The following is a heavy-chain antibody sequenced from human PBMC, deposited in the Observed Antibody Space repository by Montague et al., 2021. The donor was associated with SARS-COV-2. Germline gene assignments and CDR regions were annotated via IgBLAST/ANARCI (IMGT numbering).Heavy chain of an antibody. J-gene: IGHJ4*02. V-gene: IGHV3-21*01. CDR3: GARIILPTGTDF. CDR2: ISGTGSYT. CDR1: GFRFSGYG. Sequence: SLRLSCAGSGFRFSGYGMNWVRQAPGKGLEWVSSISGTGSYTYYADSVKGRFTISRDNAKNLVYLQMRSLRAEDTAVYYCGARIILPTGTDFWGQGTLVTVSS. D-gene: IGHD3-3*01.